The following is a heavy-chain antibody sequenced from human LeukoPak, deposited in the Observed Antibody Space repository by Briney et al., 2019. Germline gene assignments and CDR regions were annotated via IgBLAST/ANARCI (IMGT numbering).Heavy chain of an antibody. V-gene: IGHV4-59*12. CDR1: GGSISSYY. D-gene: IGHD5-12*01. CDR3: ARDQVVATMGGSYYYYGMDV. J-gene: IGHJ6*02. CDR2: IYYNGST. Sequence: PSETLSLTCTVSGGSISSYYWSWIRQPPGKGLEWIGYIYYNGSTNYNPSLKSRVTISVDTSKNQFSLKLSSVTAADTAVYYCARDQVVATMGGSYYYYGMDVWGQGTTVTVSS.